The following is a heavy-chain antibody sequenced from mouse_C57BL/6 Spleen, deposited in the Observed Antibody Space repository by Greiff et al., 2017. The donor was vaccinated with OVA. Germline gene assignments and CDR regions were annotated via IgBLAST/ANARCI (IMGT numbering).Heavy chain of an antibody. CDR3: AQTAQAEYYFDY. J-gene: IGHJ2*01. CDR1: GYAFSSSW. CDR2: IYPGDGDT. Sequence: VQLQQSGPELVKPGASVKISCKASGYAFSSSWMNWVKQRPGKGLEWIGRIYPGDGDTNYNGKFKGKATLTADKSSSTAYMQLSSLTSEDSAVYFCAQTAQAEYYFDYWGQGTTLTVSS. D-gene: IGHD3-2*02. V-gene: IGHV1-82*01.